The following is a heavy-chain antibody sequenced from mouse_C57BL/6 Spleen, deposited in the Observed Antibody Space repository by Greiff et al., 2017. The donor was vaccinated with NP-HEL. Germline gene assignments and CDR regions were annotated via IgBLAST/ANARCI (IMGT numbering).Heavy chain of an antibody. D-gene: IGHD1-1*01. Sequence: VQLQQSGAELVRPGASVKLSCKASGYTFTDYYINWVKQRPGQGLEWIARIYPGSGNTYYNEKFKGKATLTAEKSSSTAYMQLSSLTSEDSAVYFCAREEAYYGSSWYFDVWGTGTTVTVSS. CDR3: AREEAYYGSSWYFDV. CDR2: IYPGSGNT. J-gene: IGHJ1*03. V-gene: IGHV1-76*01. CDR1: GYTFTDYY.